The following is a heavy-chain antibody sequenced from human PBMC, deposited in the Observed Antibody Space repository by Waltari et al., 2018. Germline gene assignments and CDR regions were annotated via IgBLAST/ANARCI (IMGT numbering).Heavy chain of an antibody. CDR1: GFTFSNYA. CDR3: TKWLTAAGTGWFDC. J-gene: IGHJ4*02. D-gene: IGHD6-13*01. V-gene: IGHV3-23*01. CDR2: ITSSGGST. Sequence: EVQLLESGGGLVQPGGSLRLSWAASGFTFSNYAMTWVRQAPGKGLEWVSGITSSGGSTYYAASVKGRFTISRDSSRNTLHLQMNSLRAEDTAIYYCTKWLTAAGTGWFDCWGQGTLVTVSS.